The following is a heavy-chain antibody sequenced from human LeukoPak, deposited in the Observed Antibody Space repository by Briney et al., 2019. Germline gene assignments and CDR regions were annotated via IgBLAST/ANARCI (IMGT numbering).Heavy chain of an antibody. V-gene: IGHV4-34*01. J-gene: IGHJ5*02. CDR2: INHSGST. CDR3: ARGYYDFWSGYDEFDP. D-gene: IGHD3-3*01. Sequence: NPSETLSLTCAVYGGSFSGYYWSWIRQPPGKGLEWIGEINHSGSTNYNPSLKSRVTISVDTSKNQFSLKLSSVTAADTAVYYCARGYYDFWSGYDEFDPWGQGTLVTVSS. CDR1: GGSFSGYY.